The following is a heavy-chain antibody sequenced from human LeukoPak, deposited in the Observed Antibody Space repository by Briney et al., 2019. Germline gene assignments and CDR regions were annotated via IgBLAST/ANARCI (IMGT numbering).Heavy chain of an antibody. CDR1: GFTFSSYW. Sequence: GGSLRLSCAASGFTFSSYWMSWVRQAPGKGLEWVANIKQDGSEKYYVDSVKGRFTISRDNAKNSLYLQMNSLRAEDTAMYYCAREGITIFLQAFDIWGQGTMVTVSS. CDR2: IKQDGSEK. J-gene: IGHJ3*02. D-gene: IGHD3-3*01. V-gene: IGHV3-7*01. CDR3: AREGITIFLQAFDI.